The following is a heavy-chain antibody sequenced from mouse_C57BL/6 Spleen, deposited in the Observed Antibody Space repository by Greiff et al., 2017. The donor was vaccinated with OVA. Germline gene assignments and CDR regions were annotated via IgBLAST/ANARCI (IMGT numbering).Heavy chain of an antibody. D-gene: IGHD2-4*01. J-gene: IGHJ4*01. CDR2: ISDGGSYT. Sequence: EVQGVESGGGLVKPGGSLKLSCAASGFTFSSYAMSWVRQTPEKRLEWVATISDGGSYTYYPDNVKGRFTISRDNAKNNLYLQMSHLKSEDTAMYYCARDDYDEKESYAMDYWGQGTSVTVSS. CDR1: GFTFSSYA. CDR3: ARDDYDEKESYAMDY. V-gene: IGHV5-4*01.